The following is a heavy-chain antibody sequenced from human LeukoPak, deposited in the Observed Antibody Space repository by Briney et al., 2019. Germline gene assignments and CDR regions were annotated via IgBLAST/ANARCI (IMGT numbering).Heavy chain of an antibody. J-gene: IGHJ5*02. Sequence: ASVKVSCKASGYTFTGYYMHWVRQAPGQGLEWMGWINPNSGGTNYAQKFQGRVTMTRDTSISTAYMEPSRLRSDDTAVYYCARDGVSMVRGVIDWFDPWGQGTLVTVSS. D-gene: IGHD3-10*01. CDR2: INPNSGGT. V-gene: IGHV1-2*02. CDR3: ARDGVSMVRGVIDWFDP. CDR1: GYTFTGYY.